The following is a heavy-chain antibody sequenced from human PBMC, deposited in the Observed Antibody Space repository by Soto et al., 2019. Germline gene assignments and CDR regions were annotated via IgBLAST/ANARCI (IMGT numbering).Heavy chain of an antibody. V-gene: IGHV4-59*12. J-gene: IGHJ4*02. D-gene: IGHD6-19*01. CDR1: GGSSGSYY. CDR2: INDSGST. Sequence: SETLSLTCTVSGGSSGSYYWSWIRQPPGKGLEWIGYINDSGSTNYNPSLKSRVTISVDNSKNTLYLQMNSLRAEDTAVYYCARDQRYSSGWYDYWGQGTLVTVSS. CDR3: ARDQRYSSGWYDY.